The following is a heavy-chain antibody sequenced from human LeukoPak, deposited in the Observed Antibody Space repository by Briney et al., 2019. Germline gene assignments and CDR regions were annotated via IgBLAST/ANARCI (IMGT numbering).Heavy chain of an antibody. J-gene: IGHJ6*03. Sequence: GGSLRLSCAASGFTFNVYSMNWVRQAPGKGLEWVSFISSSLDSNIYYVDSVKGRFTISRDNAKNSLYLQMNSLRAEDTAVYYCARGVRDILSGYYTDYYFYYMDVWGKGTTVTVSS. CDR1: GFTFNVYS. CDR2: ISSSLDSNI. V-gene: IGHV3-48*01. CDR3: ARGVRDILSGYYTDYYFYYMDV. D-gene: IGHD3-9*01.